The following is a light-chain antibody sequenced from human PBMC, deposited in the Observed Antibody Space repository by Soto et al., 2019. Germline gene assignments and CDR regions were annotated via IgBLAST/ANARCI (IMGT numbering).Light chain of an antibody. J-gene: IGKJ1*01. V-gene: IGKV3-20*01. CDR3: QQYSSTFWT. CDR1: QSISSSY. Sequence: VLAQTPGTASLSKRKRATLSCRASQSISSSYLAWYQQKPGQAPRLLVYGASSRATGIPDRFSGSGSGTVFTLTISRLEPEDFALYYCQQYSSTFWTLGQGTKVDIK. CDR2: GAS.